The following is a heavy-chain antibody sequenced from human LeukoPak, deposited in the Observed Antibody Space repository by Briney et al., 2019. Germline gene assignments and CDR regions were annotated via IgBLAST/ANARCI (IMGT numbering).Heavy chain of an antibody. Sequence: GASLKISCKGSGYSFTSYWIGWVRQLPGKGLEWMGIIYPGDSDTRYSPSFQGQVTISADKSISTAYLQWSSLKASDTAMYYCARHPPQYGGYDPYYFDYWGQGTLVTVSS. CDR2: IYPGDSDT. D-gene: IGHD5-12*01. V-gene: IGHV5-51*01. CDR1: GYSFTSYW. J-gene: IGHJ4*02. CDR3: ARHPPQYGGYDPYYFDY.